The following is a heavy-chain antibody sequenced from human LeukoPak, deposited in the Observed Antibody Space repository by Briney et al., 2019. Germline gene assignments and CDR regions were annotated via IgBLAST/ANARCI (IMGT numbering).Heavy chain of an antibody. V-gene: IGHV4-59*01. J-gene: IGHJ4*02. CDR1: GGSISSYY. CDR2: IYYSGST. CDR3: ARDMALIAARGMKVGY. Sequence: NPSETLSLTCTVSGGSISSYYWSWIRQPPGKGLEWIGYIYYSGSTNYNPSLKSRVTISVDTSKNQFSLKLSSVTAADTAVYYCARDMALIAARGMKVGYWGQGTLVTVSS. D-gene: IGHD6-13*01.